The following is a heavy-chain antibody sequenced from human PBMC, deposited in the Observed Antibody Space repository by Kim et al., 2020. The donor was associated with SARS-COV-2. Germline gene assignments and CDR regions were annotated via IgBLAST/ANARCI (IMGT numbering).Heavy chain of an antibody. V-gene: IGHV4-34*01. CDR2: INHSGST. CDR1: GGSFSGYY. CDR3: ARGEYQLLYYYYGMDV. J-gene: IGHJ6*02. Sequence: SETLSLTCAVYGGSFSGYYWSWIRQPPGKGLEWIGEINHSGSTNYNPSLKSRVTISVDTSKNQFSLKLSSVTATDTAVYYCARGEYQLLYYYYGMDVWGQGTTVTVSS. D-gene: IGHD2-2*01.